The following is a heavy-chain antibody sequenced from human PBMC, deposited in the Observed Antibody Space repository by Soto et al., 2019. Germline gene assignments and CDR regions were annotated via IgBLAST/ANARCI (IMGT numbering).Heavy chain of an antibody. CDR2: ISDTGGNT. J-gene: IGHJ4*02. V-gene: IGHV3-23*01. CDR3: AKRTSYSSSPYLDY. Sequence: GGSLRLSCAASGFTFSTYGTNWVRQAPGKGLEWVSSISDTGGNTYYSDSVKGRFTVSRDNSRNTLFLQMNSLRGEDTAVYYCAKRTSYSSSPYLDYWGQGILVTVSS. CDR1: GFTFSTYG. D-gene: IGHD6-6*01.